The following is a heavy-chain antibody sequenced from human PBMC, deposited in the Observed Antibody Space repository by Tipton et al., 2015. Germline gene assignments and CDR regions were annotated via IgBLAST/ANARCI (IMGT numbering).Heavy chain of an antibody. J-gene: IGHJ5*02. CDR2: ITPVGDA. Sequence: SLRLSCAASGFTFSYYDMHWVRQVTGKGLEWVLGITPVGDAYYSDSVKGRFTISRDNAANTLYLQMDNLRVEDTGVYHCARSIGWGYDPWGQGTLVTVSS. V-gene: IGHV3-13*01. D-gene: IGHD1-26*01. CDR3: ARSIGWGYDP. CDR1: GFTFSYYD.